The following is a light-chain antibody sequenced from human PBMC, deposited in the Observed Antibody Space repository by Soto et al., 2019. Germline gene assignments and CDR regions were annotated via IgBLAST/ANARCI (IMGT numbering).Light chain of an antibody. CDR2: KAS. Sequence: DIQMTQSPSSLSASVGDRVTITCQASQDISNYLNWYQQKPGKAPKLLIYKASTLKSGVPSRFSGSGSGTDLTLTISSLQPEDFATYYCQQSYSTPLTFGGGTKVDIK. V-gene: IGKV1-39*01. CDR3: QQSYSTPLT. CDR1: QDISNY. J-gene: IGKJ4*01.